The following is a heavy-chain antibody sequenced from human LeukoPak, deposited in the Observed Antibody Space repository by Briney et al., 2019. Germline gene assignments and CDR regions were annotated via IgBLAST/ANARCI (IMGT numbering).Heavy chain of an antibody. V-gene: IGHV4-39*07. D-gene: IGHD3-10*01. CDR2: IYYSGST. Sequence: SETLSLTCTVSGGSISSSSYYWGWIRQPPGKGLEWIGSIYYSGSTYYNPSLKSRVTISVDTSKNQFSLKLSSVTAADTAVYYCARVSMGYYGSGSYDYWGQGTLVTVSS. CDR3: ARVSMGYYGSGSYDY. CDR1: GGSISSSSYY. J-gene: IGHJ4*02.